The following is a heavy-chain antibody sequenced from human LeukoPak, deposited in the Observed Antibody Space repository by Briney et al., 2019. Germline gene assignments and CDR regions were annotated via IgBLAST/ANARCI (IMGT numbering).Heavy chain of an antibody. CDR1: GFTSSGSA. CDR2: IRSKANSYAT. D-gene: IGHD6-13*01. CDR3: TRPQYSSSWYDSFDI. V-gene: IGHV3-73*01. Sequence: GGSLRLSCAASGFTSSGSAMHWVRQASGKGLEWVGRIRSKANSYATAYAASVKGRFTISRDDSKNTAYLQMNSLKTEDTAVYYCTRPQYSSSWYDSFDIWGQGTMVTVSS. J-gene: IGHJ3*02.